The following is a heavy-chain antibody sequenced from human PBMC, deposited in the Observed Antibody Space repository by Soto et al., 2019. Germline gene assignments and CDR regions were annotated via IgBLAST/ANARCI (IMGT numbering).Heavy chain of an antibody. V-gene: IGHV3-23*01. Sequence: GGSLRLSCAASGFTFSSYAMSWVRQAPGKGLEWVSAISGSGGSTYYADSVKGRFTISRDNSKNTLYLQMNSLRAEGTAVYYCAKGYYGSGSSLNYYYYMDVWGKGTTVTVSS. CDR3: AKGYYGSGSSLNYYYYMDV. CDR1: GFTFSSYA. D-gene: IGHD3-10*01. CDR2: ISGSGGST. J-gene: IGHJ6*03.